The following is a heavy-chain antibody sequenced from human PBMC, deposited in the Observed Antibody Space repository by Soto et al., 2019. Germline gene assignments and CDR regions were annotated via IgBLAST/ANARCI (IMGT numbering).Heavy chain of an antibody. D-gene: IGHD3-10*01. V-gene: IGHV3-30*04. Sequence: QVQLVESGGGVVQPGRSLRLSCVASGFTFNVYAMHWVRQAPGKGLEWGAVISYDGRNRYYADSVKGLFTISRENSKNTLYLQMNSLRGEDTAVYYCARDGPERDRGLVISPNYHYYYDMDVWGQGTTVTVSS. CDR3: ARDGPERDRGLVISPNYHYYYDMDV. CDR2: ISYDGRNR. J-gene: IGHJ6*02. CDR1: GFTFNVYA.